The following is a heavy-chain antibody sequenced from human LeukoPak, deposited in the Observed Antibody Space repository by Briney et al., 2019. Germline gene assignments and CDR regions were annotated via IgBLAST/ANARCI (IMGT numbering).Heavy chain of an antibody. Sequence: GGSLRLSCAASGFTFSSYSMNWVRQAPGKGLEWVSCISSSSNYIYYADSVKGRFTISRDNAKNSLYLQMNSLRAEDTAVYYCATGARYVVVPAAPFDYWGQGTLVTVSS. V-gene: IGHV3-21*01. CDR2: ISSSSNYI. J-gene: IGHJ4*02. CDR1: GFTFSSYS. CDR3: ATGARYVVVPAAPFDY. D-gene: IGHD2-2*01.